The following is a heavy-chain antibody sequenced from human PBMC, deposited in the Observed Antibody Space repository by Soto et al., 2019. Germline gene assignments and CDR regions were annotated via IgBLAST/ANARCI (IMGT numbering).Heavy chain of an antibody. CDR2: IYHSGST. D-gene: IGHD3-9*01. CDR3: ARDGLSYDILTGHHQDDAFDI. J-gene: IGHJ3*02. V-gene: IGHV4-30-2*01. Sequence: PSETLSLTCAFSGGSISSGGYSWSWIRQPPGKGLEWIGYIYHSGSTYYNPSLKSRVTISVDRSKNQFSLKLSSVTAADTAVYYCARDGLSYDILTGHHQDDAFDIWGQGTMVTVSS. CDR1: GGSISSGGYS.